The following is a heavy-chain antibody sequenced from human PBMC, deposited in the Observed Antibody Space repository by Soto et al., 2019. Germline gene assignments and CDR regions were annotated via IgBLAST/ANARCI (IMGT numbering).Heavy chain of an antibody. J-gene: IGHJ4*02. CDR1: GFTFSSYG. CDR3: ARDSAGYSSGWYQRGGFDY. CDR2: IWFDGSKK. D-gene: IGHD6-19*01. V-gene: IGHV3-33*01. Sequence: QVQLVESGGGVVQPGRFLRLSCAASGFTFSSYGMHWVRQAPGKGLEWVAVIWFDGSKKYYADSVKGRFTISRDNSKNTLYLQTNSLRAEDTAVYYCARDSAGYSSGWYQRGGFDYWGQGTLVTVSS.